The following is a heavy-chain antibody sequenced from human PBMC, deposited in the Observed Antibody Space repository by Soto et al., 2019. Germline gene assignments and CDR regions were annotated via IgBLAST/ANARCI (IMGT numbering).Heavy chain of an antibody. D-gene: IGHD2-21*02. Sequence: EVQLVESGGGLVQPGGSLRLSCSASGFSLRGYWMSWVRQAPGKGLEWVANIKQDGSANNYLDSVKGRFTISRDNAENSLYLQMSSLRAEDTAVYYCARGTYCNPDCHYYFDSWGQGTLVTVSS. J-gene: IGHJ4*02. CDR1: GFSLRGYW. V-gene: IGHV3-7*01. CDR3: ARGTYCNPDCHYYFDS. CDR2: IKQDGSAN.